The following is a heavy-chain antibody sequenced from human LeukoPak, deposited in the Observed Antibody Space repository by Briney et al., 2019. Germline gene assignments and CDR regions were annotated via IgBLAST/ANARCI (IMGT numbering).Heavy chain of an antibody. J-gene: IGHJ6*04. CDR3: ARDGGNYYGFWSGWMDV. D-gene: IGHD3-3*01. V-gene: IGHV3-21*01. CDR2: ISSSSSYI. CDR1: GFTFSSYS. Sequence: GGSLRLSCAASGFTFSSYSMNWVRQAPGKGLEWVSSISSSSSYIYYADSVKGRFTISRDNAKNSLYLQMNSLRAEDTAVYYCARDGGNYYGFWSGWMDVWGKGTTVTVSS.